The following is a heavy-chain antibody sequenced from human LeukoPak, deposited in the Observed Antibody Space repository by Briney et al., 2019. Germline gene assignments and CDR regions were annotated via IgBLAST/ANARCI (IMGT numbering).Heavy chain of an antibody. D-gene: IGHD5-18*01. J-gene: IGHJ4*02. CDR3: ARTLGTAMVRYPFDY. CDR2: IIPIFGTA. V-gene: IGHV1-69*05. CDR1: GGTFSSYA. Sequence: GSSVKVSCKASGGTFSSYAISWVRQAPGQGLEWMGGIIPIFGTANYAQKFQGRVTITTDESTSTAYMELSSLRSEDTAVYYCARTLGTAMVRYPFDYWAREPWSPSPQ.